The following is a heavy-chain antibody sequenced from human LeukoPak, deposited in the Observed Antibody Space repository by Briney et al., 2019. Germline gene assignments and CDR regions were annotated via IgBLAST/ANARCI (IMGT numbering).Heavy chain of an antibody. J-gene: IGHJ4*02. CDR2: ISYDGSNK. CDR1: GFTFSSYG. Sequence: GGSLRLSCAASGFTFSSYGMHWVRQAPGKGLEWVAVISYDGSNKYYADSVKGRLTISRDNSKNTPYLQMNSLRAEDTAVYYCAKDLGVATIGVPVTWGQGTLVTVSS. V-gene: IGHV3-30*18. D-gene: IGHD5-12*01. CDR3: AKDLGVATIGVPVT.